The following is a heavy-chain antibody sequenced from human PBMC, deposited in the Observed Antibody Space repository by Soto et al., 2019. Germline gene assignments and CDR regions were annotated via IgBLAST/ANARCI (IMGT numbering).Heavy chain of an antibody. D-gene: IGHD1-26*01. CDR1: GGTFSSYA. CDR2: IIPIFGTA. Sequence: QVRLVQSGAEVKKPGSSVKVSCKASGGTFSSYAISWVRQAPGQGLEWMGGIIPIFGTANYAQKFQGRVTITADESTSTAYMELSSLRSEDTAVYYCADSSREVVTNYYYYGMDVWGQGTTVTVSS. V-gene: IGHV1-69*01. CDR3: ADSSREVVTNYYYYGMDV. J-gene: IGHJ6*02.